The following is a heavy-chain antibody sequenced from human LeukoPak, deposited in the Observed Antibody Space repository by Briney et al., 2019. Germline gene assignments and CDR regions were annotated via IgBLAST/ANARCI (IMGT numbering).Heavy chain of an antibody. CDR3: ARLYPNGDYGVDAFDI. Sequence: GESLKISCKGSGYSFTSYWIGWVRQMPGKGLEWMGIIYPGDSDTRYSPSFQGQVTISADKSISTAYLQWSSLKASDTAMYYCARLYPNGDYGVDAFDIWGQGTMLTVSS. CDR2: IYPGDSDT. CDR1: GYSFTSYW. J-gene: IGHJ3*02. D-gene: IGHD4-17*01. V-gene: IGHV5-51*01.